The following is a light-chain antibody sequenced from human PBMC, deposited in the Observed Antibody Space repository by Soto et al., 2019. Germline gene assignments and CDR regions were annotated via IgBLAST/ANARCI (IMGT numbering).Light chain of an antibody. CDR1: SSDVGGYKY. Sequence: QSALTQPASVSGSPGQSIAISCTGTSSDVGGYKYVSWYQQYPGKAPKLMIYDVSNRPSGVSDRFSGSKSGNTASLTISGLQSEDEADYYCSSYTSSSSDVFGTGTKLTVL. V-gene: IGLV2-14*01. J-gene: IGLJ1*01. CDR2: DVS. CDR3: SSYTSSSSDV.